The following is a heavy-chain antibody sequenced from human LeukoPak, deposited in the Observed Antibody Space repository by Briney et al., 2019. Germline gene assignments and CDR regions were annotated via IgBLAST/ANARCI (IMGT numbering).Heavy chain of an antibody. D-gene: IGHD3-10*01. CDR3: ASHYGSGSFSGDAFDV. J-gene: IGHJ3*01. CDR1: GFTFSSYW. V-gene: IGHV3-7*01. Sequence: GRSLRLSCAASGFTFSSYWMSWVRQAPGKGLEWVANINQDGSEKYYVDSVKGRFTISRDNAKNSLYLQMNSLRAEDTAVYYCASHYGSGSFSGDAFDVWGQGTLVTVSS. CDR2: INQDGSEK.